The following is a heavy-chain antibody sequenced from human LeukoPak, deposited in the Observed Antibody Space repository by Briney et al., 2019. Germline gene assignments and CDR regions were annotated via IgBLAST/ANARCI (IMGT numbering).Heavy chain of an antibody. CDR3: ARGARITMTVVALYYFDY. J-gene: IGHJ4*02. CDR2: IYYSGST. D-gene: IGHD3-22*01. V-gene: IGHV4-39*01. Sequence: PSETLSLTCTVSGGSISSSSYYWGWIRQPPGKELEWIGSIYYSGSTYYNPSLKSRVTISVDTSKNQFSLKLSSVTAADTAVYYCARGARITMTVVALYYFDYWGQGTLVTVSS. CDR1: GGSISSSSYY.